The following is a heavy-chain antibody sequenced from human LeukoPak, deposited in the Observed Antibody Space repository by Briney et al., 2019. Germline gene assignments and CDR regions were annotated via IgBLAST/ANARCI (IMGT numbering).Heavy chain of an antibody. CDR2: MNPNSGNT. Sequence: ASVNVSCKASGYTFTSYDINWVRQATAQGLEWMGWMNPNSGNTGYAQKFQGRVTMTRNTSISTAYMELSSLRSEDTAVYYCARRLVLRYYYYYYMDVWGKGTTVTVSS. J-gene: IGHJ6*03. CDR3: ARRLVLRYYYYYYMDV. CDR1: GYTFTSYD. V-gene: IGHV1-8*01. D-gene: IGHD6-6*01.